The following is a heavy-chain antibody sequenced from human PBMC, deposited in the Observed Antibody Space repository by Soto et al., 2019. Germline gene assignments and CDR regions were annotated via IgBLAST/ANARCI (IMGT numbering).Heavy chain of an antibody. CDR2: ISAYNGNT. V-gene: IGHV1-18*01. Sequence: ASVKVSCKASGYTFTSYCISWVLQAPGQGLEWMGWISAYNGNTNYAQKLQGRVTMTTDTSTSTAYMELRSLRSDDTAVYYCARDLTRVVVAATGILGYWGQGTLVTVSS. D-gene: IGHD2-15*01. CDR3: ARDLTRVVVAATGILGY. J-gene: IGHJ4*02. CDR1: GYTFTSYC.